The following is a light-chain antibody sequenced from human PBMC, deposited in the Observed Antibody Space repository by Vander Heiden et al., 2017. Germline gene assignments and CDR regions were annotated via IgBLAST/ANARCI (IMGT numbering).Light chain of an antibody. CDR1: QGISSY. V-gene: IGKV1-9*01. Sequence: DIQLTQSPSFLSASVGDRVTLTCRASQGISSYLAWYQQKPGKAPKLLIYAASTVQSGVPSRCSGSGSGTEFTLTISSLQPEDFATYYCQQLNSYPQTFGQGTRLDIK. CDR3: QQLNSYPQT. CDR2: AAS. J-gene: IGKJ5*01.